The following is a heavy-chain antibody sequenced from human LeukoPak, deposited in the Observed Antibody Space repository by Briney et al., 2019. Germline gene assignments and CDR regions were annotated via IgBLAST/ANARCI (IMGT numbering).Heavy chain of an antibody. J-gene: IGHJ6*02. CDR2: IKPDGSEK. CDR1: GFTFSSYW. CDR3: ARDPEITIFGVVQYGMDV. V-gene: IGHV3-7*01. D-gene: IGHD3-3*01. Sequence: GGSLRLSCAASGFTFSSYWMTWVRQAPGKGLEWVANIKPDGSEKYCVDSVKGRFTISRDNAKNSLYLQMNSLRAEDTAVYYCARDPEITIFGVVQYGMDVWGQGTTVTVSS.